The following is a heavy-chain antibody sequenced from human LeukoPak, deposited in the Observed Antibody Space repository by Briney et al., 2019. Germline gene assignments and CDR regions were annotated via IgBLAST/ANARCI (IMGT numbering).Heavy chain of an antibody. CDR3: ARDQHDTWSRRGNFDS. CDR1: GFTFSSYW. CDR2: IKQDGSEK. V-gene: IGHV3-7*03. Sequence: GGSLRLSCAASGFTFSSYWMSWVRQAPGKGLEWVANIKQDGSEKYYVDSVKGRFTISRDNTKNSLYLQMNSLRVEDTAVFYCARDQHDTWSRRGNFDSWGQGTLVIVSS. D-gene: IGHD3-3*01. J-gene: IGHJ4*02.